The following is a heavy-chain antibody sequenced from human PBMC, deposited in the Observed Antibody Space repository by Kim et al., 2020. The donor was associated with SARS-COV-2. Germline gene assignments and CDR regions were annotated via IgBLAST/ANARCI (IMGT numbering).Heavy chain of an antibody. CDR1: GFTFSDYY. V-gene: IGHV3-11*05. D-gene: IGHD1-26*01. CDR2: ISSSSSYT. J-gene: IGHJ5*02. CDR3: ARAVGATTCWFDP. Sequence: GGSLRLSCAASGFTFSDYYMSWIRQAPGKGLEWVSYISSSSSYTNYADSVKGRFTISRDNAKNSLYLQINSLRAEDTAVYYCARAVGATTCWFDPWGQGTLVTVSS.